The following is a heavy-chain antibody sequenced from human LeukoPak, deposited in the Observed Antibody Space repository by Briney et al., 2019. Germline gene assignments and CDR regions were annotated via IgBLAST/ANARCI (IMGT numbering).Heavy chain of an antibody. CDR1: GYTFTSYA. D-gene: IGHD4-17*01. CDR2: INAGNGNT. CDR3: ARATGARRSWSLDY. V-gene: IGHV1-3*03. Sequence: ASVKVSCKASGYTFTSYAMHWVRLAPGQRLEWMGWINAGNGNTKYSQEFQGRVTITRDTSASTAYMELSSLRSEDMAVYYCARATGARRSWSLDYWGQGTLVTVSS. J-gene: IGHJ4*02.